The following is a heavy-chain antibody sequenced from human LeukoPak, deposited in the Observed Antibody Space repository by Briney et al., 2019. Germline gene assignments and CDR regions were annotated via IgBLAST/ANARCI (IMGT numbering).Heavy chain of an antibody. V-gene: IGHV3-53*01. CDR3: AREIGFALRSSVAFFDY. CDR1: GFTVSSNY. Sequence: PGGSLRLSCAAPGFTVSSNYMSWVRQAPGKGLEWVSVLYSGGSTYYADSVKGRFTLSRDNSKNTLYLQMNSLRPEDTAVYYCAREIGFALRSSVAFFDYWGQGTLVTVSS. D-gene: IGHD2-15*01. J-gene: IGHJ4*02. CDR2: LYSGGST.